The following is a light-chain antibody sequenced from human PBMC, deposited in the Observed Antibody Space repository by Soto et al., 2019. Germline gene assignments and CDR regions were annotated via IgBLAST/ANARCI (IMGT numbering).Light chain of an antibody. J-gene: IGKJ4*01. V-gene: IGKV3-11*01. CDR3: QQYGSSLT. Sequence: EIVLTQSPATLSLSPGERATLSCRASQSVSSYLAWYQQKPGQAPRLLIYDASNRATGIPARFSGSGSGTDFTLTISRLEPADSAVYYCQQYGSSLTFGGGTKVEIK. CDR2: DAS. CDR1: QSVSSY.